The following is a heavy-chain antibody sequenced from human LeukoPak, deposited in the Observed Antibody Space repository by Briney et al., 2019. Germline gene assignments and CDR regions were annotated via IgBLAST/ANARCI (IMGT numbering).Heavy chain of an antibody. J-gene: IGHJ5*02. D-gene: IGHD3-10*01. CDR3: ARRAMVRGISWFDP. V-gene: IGHV4-61*02. CDR1: GGSISSGSYY. Sequence: PSQTLSLTCTVSGGSISSGSYYWSWIRQPAGKGLEWIGRIYTSGSTNYNPSLKSRVTISVDTSKNQFSLKLSSVTAADTAVYYCARRAMVRGISWFDPWGQGTLVTVSS. CDR2: IYTSGST.